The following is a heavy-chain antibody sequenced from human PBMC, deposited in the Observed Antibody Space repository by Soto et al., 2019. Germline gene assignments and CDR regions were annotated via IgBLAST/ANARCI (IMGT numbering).Heavy chain of an antibody. J-gene: IGHJ5*02. CDR3: ARDRDYYDSSGYYSNSNWFDP. V-gene: IGHV1-18*01. CDR2: ISAYNGNT. D-gene: IGHD3-22*01. Sequence: QVQLVQSGAEVKKPGASVKVSCKASGYTFTSYGISWVRQAPGQGLEWMGWISAYNGNTNYAQNLQGRVTMTTDTSTSTAYMELRSLRSDDTAVYYCARDRDYYDSSGYYSNSNWFDPWGQGTLVTVSS. CDR1: GYTFTSYG.